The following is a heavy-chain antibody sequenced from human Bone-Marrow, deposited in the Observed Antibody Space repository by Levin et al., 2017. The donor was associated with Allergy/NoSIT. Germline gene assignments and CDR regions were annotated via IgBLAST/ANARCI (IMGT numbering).Heavy chain of an antibody. CDR1: GFTFSSYE. Sequence: RSGGSLRLSCAASGFTFSSYEMNWVRQAPGKGLEWVSYISSSGSTIYYADSVKGRFTISRDNAKNSLYLQMNSLRAEDTAVYYCARGGFRPLRFLEWLPPVGDAFDIWGQGTMVTVSS. V-gene: IGHV3-48*03. D-gene: IGHD3-3*01. CDR3: ARGGFRPLRFLEWLPPVGDAFDI. CDR2: ISSSGSTI. J-gene: IGHJ3*02.